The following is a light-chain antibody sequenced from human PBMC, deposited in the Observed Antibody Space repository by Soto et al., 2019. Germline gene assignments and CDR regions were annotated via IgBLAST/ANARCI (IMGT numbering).Light chain of an antibody. J-gene: IGKJ1*01. CDR2: DAS. V-gene: IGKV1-5*01. CDR1: QSISSW. Sequence: IQMTQSPSTLSASVGDRVTITCRASQSISSWLAWYQQKPGKAPKLLIYDASSLESGVLSRFSGSGSGTEFTLTISSLQPDDFATYYCQQYNSYLWTFGQGTKVDIK. CDR3: QQYNSYLWT.